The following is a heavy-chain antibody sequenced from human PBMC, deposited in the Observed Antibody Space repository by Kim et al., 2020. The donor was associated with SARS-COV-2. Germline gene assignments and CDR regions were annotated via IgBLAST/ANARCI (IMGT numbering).Heavy chain of an antibody. J-gene: IGHJ3*02. V-gene: IGHV3-23*01. D-gene: IGHD2-15*01. CDR3: AKDIALDRSDAFDI. Sequence: DSVKGRFTISRDNSKNTRYLQMNSLRAEDTAVYYCAKDIALDRSDAFDIWGQGTMVTVSS.